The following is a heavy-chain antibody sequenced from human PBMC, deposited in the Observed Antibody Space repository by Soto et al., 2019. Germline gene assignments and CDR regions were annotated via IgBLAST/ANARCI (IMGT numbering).Heavy chain of an antibody. V-gene: IGHV1-46*01. CDR3: ARAGYCSGGTCFHGNCDY. Sequence: QVQLVQSGAEVKRPGASVKVSCKASGYTFTTYYMHWVRQAPGQGLEWLGIINPNGGSTTYAQKFQGRVTMTRDTSTSTVYLELSSLRYEDTAVYYCARAGYCSGGTCFHGNCDYWGQGTLVTVSA. J-gene: IGHJ4*02. D-gene: IGHD2-15*01. CDR1: GYTFTTYY. CDR2: INPNGGST.